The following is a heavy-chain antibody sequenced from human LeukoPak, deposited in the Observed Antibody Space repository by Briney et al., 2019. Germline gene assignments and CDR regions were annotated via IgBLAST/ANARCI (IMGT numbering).Heavy chain of an antibody. CDR3: ARVVYGSGTNWFDP. D-gene: IGHD3-10*01. CDR2: MNPNSGNT. CDR1: GYTFTSYG. J-gene: IGHJ5*02. Sequence: VASVKVSCKASGYTFTSYGISWVRQAPGQGLEWMGWMNPNSGNTGYAQKFQGRVTMTRNTSISTAYMELSSLRSEDTAVYYCARVVYGSGTNWFDPWGQGTLVTVSS. V-gene: IGHV1-8*02.